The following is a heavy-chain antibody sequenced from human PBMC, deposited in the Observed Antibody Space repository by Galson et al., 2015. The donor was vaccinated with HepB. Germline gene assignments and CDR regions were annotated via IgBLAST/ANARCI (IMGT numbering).Heavy chain of an antibody. CDR2: ISSSSTI. CDR1: GFTFSSYS. D-gene: IGHD3-3*01. Sequence: SLRLSCAASGFTFSSYSMNWVRQAPGKGLEWVSYISSSSTIYYADSVKGRFTISRDNAKNSLYLQMNSLRAEDTAVYYCARGLWNPYDFWSGPSDYSYYGMDVWGQGTTVTVSS. J-gene: IGHJ6*02. V-gene: IGHV3-48*01. CDR3: ARGLWNPYDFWSGPSDYSYYGMDV.